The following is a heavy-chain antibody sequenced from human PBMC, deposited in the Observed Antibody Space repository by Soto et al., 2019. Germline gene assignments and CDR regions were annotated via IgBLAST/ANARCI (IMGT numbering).Heavy chain of an antibody. CDR3: TTHEQGPPWAGGFDS. D-gene: IGHD1-26*01. CDR2: IRPGGDST. Sequence: PGGSLRLSCAASGFRFRTRAMSWVRQAPGKGLEWVASIRPGGDSTYYADSVKGRFAVSRDNSNVTLYLQMDSLRVEDTAIYYCTTHEQGPPWAGGFDSWGQGTLVTVSS. V-gene: IGHV3-23*01. J-gene: IGHJ5*01. CDR1: GFRFRTRA.